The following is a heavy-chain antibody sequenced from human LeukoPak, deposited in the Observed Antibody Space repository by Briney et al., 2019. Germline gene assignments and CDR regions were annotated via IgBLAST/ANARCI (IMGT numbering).Heavy chain of an antibody. V-gene: IGHV3-21*01. CDR3: ARGLSGGYLFDY. D-gene: IGHD2-15*01. CDR2: ISSSSSYI. J-gene: IGHJ4*02. CDR1: GFTFSSYS. Sequence: PGGSLRLSCAASGFTFSSYSMNWVRQAPGKGLEWVSSISSSSSYIYYADSVKGRFTISRDNAKNSLYLQMNSLRAEDTAVYYYARGLSGGYLFDYWGQGTLATVSS.